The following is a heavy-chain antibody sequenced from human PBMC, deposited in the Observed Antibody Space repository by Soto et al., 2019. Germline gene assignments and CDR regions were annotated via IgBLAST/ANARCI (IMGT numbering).Heavy chain of an antibody. Sequence: GSLRLSCAASDFTFSSAWMSWVRQAPGKGLEWVGRVTSKADGGTTDYAAPVKGRSTISRDDPENMLFLQMNSLKTEGTAVYYCPDGFYVWGPRSTVTVSS. CDR2: VTSKADGGTT. CDR1: DFTFSSAW. J-gene: IGHJ6*02. CDR3: PDGFYV. V-gene: IGHV3-15*07.